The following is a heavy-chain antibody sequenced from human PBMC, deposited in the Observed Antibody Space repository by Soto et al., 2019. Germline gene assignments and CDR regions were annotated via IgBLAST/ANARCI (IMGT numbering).Heavy chain of an antibody. J-gene: IGHJ4*02. CDR3: ARGPPGRYGDLYY. V-gene: IGHV1-69*02. D-gene: IGHD4-17*01. CDR2: IIPILGIA. CDR1: GGTFSSYT. Sequence: QVQLVQSGAEVKKPGSSVKVSCKASGGTFSSYTISWVRQAPGQGLEWMGRIIPILGIANYAQKFQGRVTITADKSTSTAYMELSSLRSEDTAVYYCARGPPGRYGDLYYWGQGTLVTVSS.